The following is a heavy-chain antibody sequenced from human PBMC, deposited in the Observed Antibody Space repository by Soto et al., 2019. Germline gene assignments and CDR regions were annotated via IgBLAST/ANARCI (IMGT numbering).Heavy chain of an antibody. CDR2: INTDGSVT. D-gene: IGHD6-6*01. J-gene: IGHJ4*02. V-gene: IGHV3-74*01. Sequence: EVQLVESGGGLLQPGGSLRLSCAASGFTFSDYWMYWVRQDPGKGLAWASRINTDGSVTNYADSVKGRFTTSRDNAKNTWDLKMNSLRTEDTAVYFCARASIGTLDYWGQGALVTVSP. CDR1: GFTFSDYW. CDR3: ARASIGTLDY.